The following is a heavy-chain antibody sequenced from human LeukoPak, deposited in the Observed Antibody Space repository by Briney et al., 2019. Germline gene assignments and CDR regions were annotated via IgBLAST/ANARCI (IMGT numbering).Heavy chain of an antibody. D-gene: IGHD1-1*01. Sequence: PGGTLRLSCAASGFTLSSYWMHWVRQAPGKGLVWVSRISGDGSSTHFADSVKGRFNISRDNAKNTLYLQRSSLRADDTAVYYCARASNRNSINFDSWGPGILVTVSS. J-gene: IGHJ4*02. CDR3: ARASNRNSINFDS. CDR2: ISGDGSST. V-gene: IGHV3-74*01. CDR1: GFTLSSYW.